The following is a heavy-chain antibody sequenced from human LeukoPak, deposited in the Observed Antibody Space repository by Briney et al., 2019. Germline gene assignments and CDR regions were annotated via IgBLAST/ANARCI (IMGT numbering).Heavy chain of an antibody. J-gene: IGHJ4*02. V-gene: IGHV3-20*04. D-gene: IGHD3-16*02. CDR1: GFTFDDYG. CDR2: INWNGGST. CDR3: ARDSRVITFGGVIVYFDY. Sequence: GGSLRLSCAASGFTFDDYGMSWVRHAPGKGLEWVSGINWNGGSTVYADSVKGRFTISRDNAKNSLYLQMNSLRAEDTALYYCARDSRVITFGGVIVYFDYWGQGTLVTVSS.